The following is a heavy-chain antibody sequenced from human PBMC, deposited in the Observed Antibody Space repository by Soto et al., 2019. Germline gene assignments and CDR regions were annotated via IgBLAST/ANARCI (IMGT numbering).Heavy chain of an antibody. CDR2: IYYSGSA. CDR3: ARGDYAKAFDI. V-gene: IGHV4-28*03. D-gene: IGHD2-2*01. Sequence: QVQLQESGPGLVKPSDTLSLICAVSGYSISSSNWWGWIRQPPGKGLEWIGNIYYSGSAYYNPSLKGRVTMAVDTSKNQFSLKLTSVTAVDTAVYYCARGDYAKAFDIWGQGTTVTVSS. J-gene: IGHJ3*02. CDR1: GYSISSSNW.